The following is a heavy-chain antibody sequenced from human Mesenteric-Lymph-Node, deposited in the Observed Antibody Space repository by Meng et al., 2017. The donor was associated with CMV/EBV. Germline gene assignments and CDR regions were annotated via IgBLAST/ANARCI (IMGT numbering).Heavy chain of an antibody. CDR3: ARASYSNYLDY. J-gene: IGHJ4*02. D-gene: IGHD4-11*01. Sequence: SETLSLTCTVSGYSICSDYYWGWIRQPPGKGLEWIGIIYHSGSTYYNPSLKSRVTISVDTSNNQFSLRLSSVTAADTAMYYCARASYSNYLDYWGQGTLVTVSS. CDR1: GYSICSDYY. CDR2: IYHSGST. V-gene: IGHV4-38-2*02.